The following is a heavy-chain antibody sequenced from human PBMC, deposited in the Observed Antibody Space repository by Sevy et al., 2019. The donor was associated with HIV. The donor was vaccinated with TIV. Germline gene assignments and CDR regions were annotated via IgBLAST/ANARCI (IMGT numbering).Heavy chain of an antibody. CDR1: GFTFSSYW. V-gene: IGHV3-7*01. Sequence: GGSLRLSCAASGFTFSSYWMSWVRQAPGKGLEWVANIKQDGSEKYYVDSVKGRFTISRDNAKNSLYLQMNSLRAEDTAVYYCARAGGDIVVVPAAIEYYYYYYGMDVWGQRTTVTVSS. CDR2: IKQDGSEK. D-gene: IGHD2-2*01. J-gene: IGHJ6*02. CDR3: ARAGGDIVVVPAAIEYYYYYYGMDV.